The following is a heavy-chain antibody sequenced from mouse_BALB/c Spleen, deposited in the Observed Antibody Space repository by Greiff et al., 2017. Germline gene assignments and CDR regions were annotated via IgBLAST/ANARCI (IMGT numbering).Heavy chain of an antibody. V-gene: IGHV5-6*02. CDR1: GFTFSSYG. CDR2: ISSGGSYT. J-gene: IGHJ4*01. Sequence: EVMLVESGGDLVKPGGSLKLSCAASGFTFSSYGMSWVRQTPDKRLEWVATISSGGSYTYYPDSVKGRFTISRDNAKNTLYLQMSSLKSEDTAMYYCARHEVRRPHYYAMDYWGQGTSVTVSS. D-gene: IGHD2-14*01. CDR3: ARHEVRRPHYYAMDY.